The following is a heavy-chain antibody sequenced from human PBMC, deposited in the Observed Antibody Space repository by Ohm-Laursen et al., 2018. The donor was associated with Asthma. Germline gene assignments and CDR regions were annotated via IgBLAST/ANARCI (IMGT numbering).Heavy chain of an antibody. V-gene: IGHV4-34*01. Sequence: TLSLTCVVYGGSFSGYYWSWIRQPPGKGLEWIGEINHSGITNDNPSLKSRVTISVDTSKNQFSLKLTSVTAADTAVYYCARSRDSGSYNWFDPWGQGTLVTVSS. J-gene: IGHJ5*02. D-gene: IGHD1-26*01. CDR3: ARSRDSGSYNWFDP. CDR1: GGSFSGYY. CDR2: INHSGIT.